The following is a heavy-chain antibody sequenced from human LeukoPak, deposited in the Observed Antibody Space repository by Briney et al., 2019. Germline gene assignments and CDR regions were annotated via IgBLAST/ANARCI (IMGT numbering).Heavy chain of an antibody. Sequence: GGSLRLSYAASGFTFSSYAMSWVRQAPGKGLEWVSAMSGSGGSTYYADSVKGRFTISRDNSKNTLYLQMNSLRAEDTAVYYCANGPRTTRLDYWGQGTLVTVFS. CDR3: ANGPRTTRLDY. D-gene: IGHD2-15*01. CDR2: MSGSGGST. V-gene: IGHV3-23*01. CDR1: GFTFSSYA. J-gene: IGHJ4*02.